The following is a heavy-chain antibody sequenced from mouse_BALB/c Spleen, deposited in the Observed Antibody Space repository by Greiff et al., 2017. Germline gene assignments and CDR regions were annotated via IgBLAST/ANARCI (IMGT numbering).Heavy chain of an antibody. J-gene: IGHJ3*01. CDR2: ISSGGSYT. CDR1: GFTFSSYT. D-gene: IGHD1-1*01. Sequence: EVKLVESGGGLVKPGGSLKLSCAASGFTFSSYTMSWVRQTPEKRLEWVATISSGGSYTYYPDSVKGRFTISRDNAKNTLYLQMSSLKSEDTAMYYCTRDTYYYGSSPSFAYWGQGTLVTVSA. CDR3: TRDTYYYGSSPSFAY. V-gene: IGHV5-6-4*01.